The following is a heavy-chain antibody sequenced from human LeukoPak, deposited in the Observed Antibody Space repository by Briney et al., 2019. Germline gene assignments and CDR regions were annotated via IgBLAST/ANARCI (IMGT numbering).Heavy chain of an antibody. CDR1: GGSISSSSYY. V-gene: IGHV4-39*07. J-gene: IGHJ5*02. CDR3: ARDHRVVPAAIDLFDP. D-gene: IGHD2-2*02. CDR2: IYYSGST. Sequence: SETLSLTCTVSGGSISSSSYYWGWICQPPGKGLEWIGSIYYSGSTYYNPSLKSRVTISVDTSKNQFSLKLSSVTAADTAVYYCARDHRVVPAAIDLFDPWGQGTLVTVSS.